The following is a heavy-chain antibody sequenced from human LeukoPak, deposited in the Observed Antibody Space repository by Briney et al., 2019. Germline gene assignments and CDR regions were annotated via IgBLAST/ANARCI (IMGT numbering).Heavy chain of an antibody. Sequence: GESLRLSCAASGFTFSSYAMSWVRQAPGKGREWVAAISGSGGSTYYAAPVTGLFTISRDNSKNTLYLQMNSLRAEDTAVYYCAKESVVRYFDWSYSGEFDYWGQGTLVTVSS. V-gene: IGHV3-23*01. CDR1: GFTFSSYA. J-gene: IGHJ4*02. CDR2: ISGSGGST. CDR3: AKESVVRYFDWSYSGEFDY. D-gene: IGHD3-9*01.